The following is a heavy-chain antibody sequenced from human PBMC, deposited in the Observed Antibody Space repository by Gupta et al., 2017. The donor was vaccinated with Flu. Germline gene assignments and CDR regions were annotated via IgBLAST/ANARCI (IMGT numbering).Heavy chain of an antibody. CDR2: IYYNGNT. CDR3: ARQDSIDWFDP. V-gene: IGHV4-59*08. CDR1: ISSFY. J-gene: IGHJ5*02. Sequence: ISSFYWGWSRQPPGKGLEWIGNIYYNGNTNYNPSLKSRVTISVDTSKNQFSLRLSSVTAADTAVYYCARQDSIDWFDPWGQGTLVTVSS. D-gene: IGHD3-3*02.